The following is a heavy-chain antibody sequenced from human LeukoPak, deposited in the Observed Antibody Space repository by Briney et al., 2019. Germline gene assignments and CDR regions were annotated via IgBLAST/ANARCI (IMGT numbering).Heavy chain of an antibody. Sequence: SETLSLTCTVSGGSISSYYWSWIRQPPGKGLEWIGYIYYSGSTNYNPSLKSRVTISVDTSKNQFSLKLSSVTAADTAVYYRARFGSSGDAFDIWGQGTMVTVSS. CDR2: IYYSGST. CDR1: GGSISSYY. V-gene: IGHV4-59*01. CDR3: ARFGSSGDAFDI. D-gene: IGHD1-26*01. J-gene: IGHJ3*02.